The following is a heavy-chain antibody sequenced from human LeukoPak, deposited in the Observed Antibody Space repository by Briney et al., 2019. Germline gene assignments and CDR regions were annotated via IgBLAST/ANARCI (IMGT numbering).Heavy chain of an antibody. V-gene: IGHV3-15*01. CDR2: IKSKTDGGTT. CDR3: TTSQTGYDFWSGYLPYLPFDY. D-gene: IGHD3-3*01. J-gene: IGHJ4*02. CDR1: GFTFSNAW. Sequence: GGSLRLSCAASGFTFSNAWMSWVRQAPGKGLEWVGRIKSKTDGGTTDYAAPVKGRFTISRDDSKNTLYLQMNSLKTEDTAVYYCTTSQTGYDFWSGYLPYLPFDYWGQGTLVTVSS.